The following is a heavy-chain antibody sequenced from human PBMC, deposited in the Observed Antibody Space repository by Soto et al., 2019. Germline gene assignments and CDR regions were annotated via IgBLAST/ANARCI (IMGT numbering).Heavy chain of an antibody. CDR3: ARVKGFRIFDGMDV. CDR2: IDPSDSNT. V-gene: IGHV5-10-1*01. CDR1: GYSFTSYW. J-gene: IGHJ6*02. D-gene: IGHD2-15*01. Sequence: GESLKISCKASGYSFTSYWISWVRQTPGKGLEWMGRIDPSDSNTRYSPSFQGHVVISTDKSTTTAYVQWSSPKASDTATYYCARVKGFRIFDGMDVWGQGTTVTVSS.